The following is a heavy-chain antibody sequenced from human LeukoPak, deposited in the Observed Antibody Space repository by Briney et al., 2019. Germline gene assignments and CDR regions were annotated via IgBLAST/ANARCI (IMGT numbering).Heavy chain of an antibody. J-gene: IGHJ4*02. CDR2: IIPIFGTA. Sequence: ASVKVSCKASGGTFSSYAISWVRQAPGLGLEWMGGIIPIFGTANYAQKFQGRVTITTDESTSTAYMELSSLRSEDTAVYYCARDIGYYDSSGYYYVPVDWGQGTLVTVSS. V-gene: IGHV1-69*05. CDR1: GGTFSSYA. D-gene: IGHD3-22*01. CDR3: ARDIGYYDSSGYYYVPVD.